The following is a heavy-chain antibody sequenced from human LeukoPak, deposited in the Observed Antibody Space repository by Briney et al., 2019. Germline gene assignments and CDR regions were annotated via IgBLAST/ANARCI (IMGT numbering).Heavy chain of an antibody. CDR2: INPAGSET. V-gene: IGHV3-7*01. CDR3: APFGLVAALDL. D-gene: IGHD5-12*01. CDR1: GFSFTAYW. J-gene: IGHJ4*02. Sequence: GGSLRRSCAASGFSFTAYWMAWVRKAPGTGLEWVANINPAGSETFHVDLVKGRFSISRDHAKNLVYLQMNSLRAEDTAVYYCAPFGLVAALDLWGQGTLVTVSS.